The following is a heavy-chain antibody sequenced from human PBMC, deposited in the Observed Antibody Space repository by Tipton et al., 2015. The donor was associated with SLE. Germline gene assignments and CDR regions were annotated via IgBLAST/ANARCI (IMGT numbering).Heavy chain of an antibody. CDR3: AREVITITDSDAFDI. D-gene: IGHD2-21*01. Sequence: TLSLTCTVSGGSISSNNVFWSWLRPPPGKGLEWIGYIYYIGSAFYNPSLKCRVTMSVDTSKNQFFMRLSSATAADAAVYYCAREVITITDSDAFDIWGQGTMVTVSS. CDR2: IYYIGSA. V-gene: IGHV4-31*03. CDR1: GGSISSNNVF. J-gene: IGHJ3*02.